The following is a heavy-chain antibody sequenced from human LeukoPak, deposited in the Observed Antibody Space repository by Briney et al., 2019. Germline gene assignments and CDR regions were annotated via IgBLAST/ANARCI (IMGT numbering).Heavy chain of an antibody. J-gene: IGHJ4*02. CDR2: IYPGDSDT. D-gene: IGHD1-26*01. CDR3: ARPSHSGSLSFDY. Sequence: GESLRISCKGSGYSFTSYWIGWVRQMPGKGLAWMGIIYPGDSDTTYNPSFQGQVTISVDKSINTAYLQWSSLKASDTAIYYCARPSHSGSLSFDYWGQGTLVTVSS. V-gene: IGHV5-51*01. CDR1: GYSFTSYW.